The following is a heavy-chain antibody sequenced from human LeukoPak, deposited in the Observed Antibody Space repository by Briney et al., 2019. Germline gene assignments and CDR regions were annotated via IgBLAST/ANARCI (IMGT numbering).Heavy chain of an antibody. CDR2: ISSSSSYI. J-gene: IGHJ4*02. Sequence: GGSLRLSCVASKFTFSSYSMNWVRQAPGKGLEWVSFISSSSSYIYYADSVKGRFTISRDNAKNSAYLQMNSLRAEDTAVYYCARDSPHRSWGSGFDYWGQGTLVTVSS. CDR1: KFTFSSYS. V-gene: IGHV3-21*01. D-gene: IGHD3-16*01. CDR3: ARDSPHRSWGSGFDY.